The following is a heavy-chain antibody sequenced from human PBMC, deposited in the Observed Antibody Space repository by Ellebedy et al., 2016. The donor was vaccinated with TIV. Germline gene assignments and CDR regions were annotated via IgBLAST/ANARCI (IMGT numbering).Heavy chain of an antibody. Sequence: GESLKISCAASGFTFNSYAMSWVRQAPGKGLEWVSTISHTGSRTYYANSVEGRFFISRDISKRTLYLQMNSLRAEDTAIYYCAKGRGGGSDSSAPRYYFDSWGLGTLVTVSS. CDR3: AKGRGGGSDSSAPRYYFDS. D-gene: IGHD6-19*01. CDR1: GFTFNSYA. CDR2: ISHTGSRT. J-gene: IGHJ4*02. V-gene: IGHV3-23*01.